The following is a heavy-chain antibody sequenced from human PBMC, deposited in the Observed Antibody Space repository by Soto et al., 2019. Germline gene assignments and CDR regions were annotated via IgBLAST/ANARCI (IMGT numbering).Heavy chain of an antibody. D-gene: IGHD2-15*01. CDR1: GGSINSNNYY. CDR3: AKVVVAATRHNDFDP. CDR2: IYYDGST. Sequence: PSETLSLTCTVSGGSINSNNYYWAWIRQPPGKGLAWIASIYYDGSTYYNPSLKSRVSISVDTSKNHFSLKLTSATAADTAVYYCAKVVVAATRHNDFDPCGQGTMVTVYS. J-gene: IGHJ5*02. V-gene: IGHV4-39*02.